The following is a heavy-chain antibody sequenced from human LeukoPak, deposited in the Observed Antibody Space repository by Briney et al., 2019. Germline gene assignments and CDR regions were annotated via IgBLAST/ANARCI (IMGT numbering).Heavy chain of an antibody. J-gene: IGHJ3*01. V-gene: IGHV5-51*01. CDR1: GYSFTNFW. CDR2: IFPGDSDI. D-gene: IGHD3-10*01. Sequence: GESLKISCSASGYSFTNFWIGWVRQMPGKGLDWMGLIFPGDSDIRYNPSFEGHVTISADKSFSSAYLQWRSLKPSDTAIYYCARKTTSSNGLGAFDVWGQGTMVTVSS. CDR3: ARKTTSSNGLGAFDV.